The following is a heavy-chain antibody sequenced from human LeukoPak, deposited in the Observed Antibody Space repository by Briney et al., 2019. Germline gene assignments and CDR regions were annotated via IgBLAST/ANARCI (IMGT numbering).Heavy chain of an antibody. Sequence: ASVKVSCKASGGTFSSYAISWVRQAPGQGLEWMGGIIPIFGTANYAQKFQGRVTIAADESTSTAYMELSSLRSEDTAVYYCARGGIVVVPAAIDGNWFDPWGQGTLVTVSS. CDR2: IIPIFGTA. J-gene: IGHJ5*02. CDR1: GGTFSSYA. D-gene: IGHD2-2*02. V-gene: IGHV1-69*13. CDR3: ARGGIVVVPAAIDGNWFDP.